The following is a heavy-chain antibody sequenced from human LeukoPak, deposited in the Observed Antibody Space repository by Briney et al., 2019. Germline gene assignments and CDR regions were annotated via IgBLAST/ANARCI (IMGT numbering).Heavy chain of an antibody. CDR3: AKVQYGDYGCFDY. V-gene: IGHV3-30*18. Sequence: TGGSLRLSCAASGFTFSNYGMHWVRQAPGKGLEWVAVISYDGGNKYYADSVKGRFTISRDNSKNTLYLQMNSLRAEDTAVYYCAKVQYGDYGCFDYWGQGTLVTVSS. CDR1: GFTFSNYG. D-gene: IGHD4-17*01. J-gene: IGHJ4*02. CDR2: ISYDGGNK.